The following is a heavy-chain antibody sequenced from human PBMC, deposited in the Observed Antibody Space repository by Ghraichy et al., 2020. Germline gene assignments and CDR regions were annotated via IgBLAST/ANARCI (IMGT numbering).Heavy chain of an antibody. J-gene: IGHJ5*02. V-gene: IGHV4-59*03. Sequence: SETLSLTCSLSGGSINNNYCSWIRQPPWKGLEWNGYIYYSGTTNYNPSLQSRVTMSVDTSKNKFSLNLNSATAAATAVYFCATFTRFSDSKIHFLALWGPGILFTFSS. CDR2: IYYSGTT. CDR1: GGSINNNY. D-gene: IGHD3-22*01. CDR3: ATFTRFSDSKIHFLAL.